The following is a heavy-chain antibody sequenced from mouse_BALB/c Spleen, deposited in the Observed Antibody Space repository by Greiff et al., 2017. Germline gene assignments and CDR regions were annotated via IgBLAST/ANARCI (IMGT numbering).Heavy chain of an antibody. CDR1: GFAFSSYD. J-gene: IGHJ1*01. V-gene: IGHV5-12-1*01. D-gene: IGHD1-1*01. CDR2: ISSGGGST. CDR3: ARHPYYYGSSYGYFDV. Sequence: EVKLVESGGGLVKPGGSLKLSCAASGFAFSSYDMSWVRQTPEKRLEWVAYISSGGGSTYYPDTVKGRFTISRDNAKNTLYLQMSSLKSEDTAMYYCARHPYYYGSSYGYFDVWGAGTTVTVSS.